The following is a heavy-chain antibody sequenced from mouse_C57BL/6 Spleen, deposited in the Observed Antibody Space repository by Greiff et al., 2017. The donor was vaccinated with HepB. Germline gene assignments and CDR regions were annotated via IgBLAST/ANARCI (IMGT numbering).Heavy chain of an antibody. V-gene: IGHV5-16*01. D-gene: IGHD1-1*01. J-gene: IGHJ2*01. CDR1: GFTFSDYY. CDR3: ARDGGSGSSFDY. Sequence: DVHLVESEGGLVQPGSSMKLSCTASGFTFSDYYMAWVRQVPEKGLEWVANINYDGSSTYYLDSLKSRFIISRDNAKNILYLQMSSLKSEDTATYYCARDGGSGSSFDYWGQGTTLTVSS. CDR2: INYDGSST.